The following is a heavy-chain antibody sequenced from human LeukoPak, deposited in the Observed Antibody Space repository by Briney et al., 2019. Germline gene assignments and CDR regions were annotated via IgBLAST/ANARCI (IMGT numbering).Heavy chain of an antibody. CDR2: IYYSGST. D-gene: IGHD6-6*01. J-gene: IGHJ3*02. V-gene: IGHV4-59*12. CDR3: ARLSIAARQAFDI. CDR1: GGSISSYY. Sequence: PSETLSLTCTVSGGSISSYYWSWIRQPPGKGLEWIGYIYYSGSTNYNPSLKSRVTISVDTSKNQFSLKLSSVTAADTAVYYCARLSIAARQAFDIWGQGTMVTVSS.